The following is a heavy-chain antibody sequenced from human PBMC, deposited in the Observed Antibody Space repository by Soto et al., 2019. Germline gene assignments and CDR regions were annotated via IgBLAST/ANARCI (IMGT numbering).Heavy chain of an antibody. CDR1: GFDFRKYA. CDR2: TSDDGDIQ. D-gene: IGHD2-2*01. CDR3: SRAVDAAMHPLDY. V-gene: IGHV3-30-3*01. Sequence: QVLLVESGGGVAQPGRSLRLSCAASGFDFRKYAMHWVRQSPGKGPEWVAITSDDGDIQYYADSVKGRFTISRDNSKNTLYLQMTTLKSEDAAVYFCSRAVDAAMHPLDYWGQGTLVTVSS. J-gene: IGHJ4*02.